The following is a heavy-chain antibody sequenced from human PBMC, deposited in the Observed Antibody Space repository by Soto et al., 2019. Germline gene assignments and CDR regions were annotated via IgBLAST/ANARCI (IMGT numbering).Heavy chain of an antibody. CDR3: AREGTPGTTDY. CDR2: ISPDGGNT. V-gene: IGHV3-64*02. D-gene: IGHD1-1*01. Sequence: EVPLAESGEGLVQPGGSLRLSCSASGFSFSSYSMHWVRQAPGKGLECVSAISPDGGNTYYADSVKGRFTISRDNSKSTLYRQMGSLRAEDMGVYYCAREGTPGTTDYWGKGTLVTFSS. CDR1: GFSFSSYS. J-gene: IGHJ4*02.